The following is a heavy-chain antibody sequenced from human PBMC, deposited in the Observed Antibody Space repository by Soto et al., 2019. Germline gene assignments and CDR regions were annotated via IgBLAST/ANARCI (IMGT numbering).Heavy chain of an antibody. V-gene: IGHV4-31*03. CDR3: ARDVYYGGFSLGY. J-gene: IGHJ4*01. Sequence: PSETLSLTCTVSGGSISSGGYYWSWIRQHPGKGLEWIGYIYYSGSTYYNPSLKSRVTISVDTSKNQFSLKISSVTAADTAVYYCARDVYYGGFSLGYWGHGILVTVSS. CDR1: GGSISSGGYY. D-gene: IGHD4-17*01. CDR2: IYYSGST.